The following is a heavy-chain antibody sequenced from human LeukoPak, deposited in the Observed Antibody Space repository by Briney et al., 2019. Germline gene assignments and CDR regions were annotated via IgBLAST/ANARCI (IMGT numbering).Heavy chain of an antibody. Sequence: GASVKVSCKASGGTFSSYAISWVRQAPGQGLEWMGGIIPIFGTANYAQKFQGRVTITADESTSTAYMELSSLRSEDTAVYYCATDFYRGRQFDYWGQGTLVTVSS. CDR3: ATDFYRGRQFDY. CDR1: GGTFSSYA. CDR2: IIPIFGTA. D-gene: IGHD2/OR15-2a*01. J-gene: IGHJ4*02. V-gene: IGHV1-69*13.